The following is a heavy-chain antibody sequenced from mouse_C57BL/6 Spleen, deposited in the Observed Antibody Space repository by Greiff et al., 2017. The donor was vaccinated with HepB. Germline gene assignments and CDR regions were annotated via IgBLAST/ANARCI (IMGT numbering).Heavy chain of an antibody. CDR1: GFTFSDYG. D-gene: IGHD1-1*01. Sequence: EVHLVESGGGLVKPGGSLKLSCAASGFTFSDYGMHWVRQAPEKGLEWVAYISSGSSTIYYADTVKGRFTISRDNAKNTLFLQMTSLRSEDTAMYYCARTLFITTGDYWGQGTTLTVSS. CDR3: ARTLFITTGDY. J-gene: IGHJ2*01. CDR2: ISSGSSTI. V-gene: IGHV5-17*01.